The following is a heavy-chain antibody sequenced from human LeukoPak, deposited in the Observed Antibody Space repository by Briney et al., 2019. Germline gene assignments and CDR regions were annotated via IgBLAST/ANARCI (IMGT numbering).Heavy chain of an antibody. J-gene: IGHJ4*02. CDR1: GFTFSSYA. CDR3: ARDLGDYDILTGYYNGDY. V-gene: IGHV3-30-3*01. CDR2: ISYDGSNK. D-gene: IGHD3-9*01. Sequence: GRSLRLSCAASGFTFSSYAMHWVRQAPGKGLEWVAVISYDGSNKYYADSVKGRFTISRDNSKNTLYLQMNSLRAEDTAVYYCARDLGDYDILTGYYNGDYWGQGTLVTVSS.